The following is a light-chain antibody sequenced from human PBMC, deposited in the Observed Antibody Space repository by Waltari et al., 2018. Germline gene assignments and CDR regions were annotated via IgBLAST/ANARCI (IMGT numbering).Light chain of an antibody. J-gene: IGKJ4*01. V-gene: IGKV3-11*01. CDR2: DAS. CDR3: QQLNSYPLT. Sequence: EIVLTQSPATLSLSPGERATLSCRASQSVRSYLAWYQQKPGQAPRLLIYDASNRATGVPARFSGSGSGTDFTLIISSLEPEDFATYYCQQLNSYPLTFGGGTKVEIK. CDR1: QSVRSY.